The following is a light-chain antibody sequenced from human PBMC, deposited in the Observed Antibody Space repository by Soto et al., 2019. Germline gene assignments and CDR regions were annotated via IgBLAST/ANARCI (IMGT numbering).Light chain of an antibody. J-gene: IGKJ1*01. CDR2: QIS. Sequence: DVVLTQTLLSSPVTLGQPASISCRSSQSLVYSDGNTYLSWLQQRPGQPPRLLIYQISNRFSGVPDRFSGSGAGTDFTLKISRVEAEDVGVYYCMQFAHFPRTFGQGTKLEI. V-gene: IGKV2-24*01. CDR3: MQFAHFPRT. CDR1: QSLVYSDGNTY.